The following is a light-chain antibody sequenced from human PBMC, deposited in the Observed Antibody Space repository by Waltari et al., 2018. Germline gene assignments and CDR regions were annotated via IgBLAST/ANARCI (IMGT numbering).Light chain of an antibody. CDR3: QQYYSTPLT. Sequence: DILMTQSPDSLAVSLGERAAIHCQSRQSVLYSSNNKNYLAWYQQKPGQPPKLLIYWASTRESGVPDRFSGSGSGTDFTLTISSLQAEDVAVYYCQQYYSTPLTFGGGTKVEIK. V-gene: IGKV4-1*01. CDR2: WAS. J-gene: IGKJ4*01. CDR1: QSVLYSSNNKNY.